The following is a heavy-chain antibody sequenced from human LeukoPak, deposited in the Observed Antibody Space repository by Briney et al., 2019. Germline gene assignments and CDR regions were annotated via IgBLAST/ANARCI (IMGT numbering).Heavy chain of an antibody. CDR1: GFTFSTNW. CDR2: IKPDGSDK. J-gene: IGHJ4*02. CDR3: ARVSFYYYGSGSYLDY. V-gene: IGHV3-7*04. Sequence: GGSLRLSCAASGFTFSTNWMSWVRQAPGKGLEWVANIKPDGSDKYYVGSVEGRFTISRDNAKNSLYLQMNSLRAEDTAVYYCARVSFYYYGSGSYLDYWGQGTLVTVSS. D-gene: IGHD3-10*01.